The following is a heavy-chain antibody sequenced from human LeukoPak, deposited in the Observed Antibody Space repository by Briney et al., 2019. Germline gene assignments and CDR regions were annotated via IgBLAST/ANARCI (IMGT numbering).Heavy chain of an antibody. CDR2: ISLDGNNK. V-gene: IGHV3-30*04. CDR3: ARVENCGGVCPEFDI. J-gene: IGHJ4*02. Sequence: GMSLRLSCAASRFTFSTYAMHWVRQAPGKGLEGVAVISLDGNNKYYAESVKGRFTISRDNSRNTLYLQMNSLRAEDTAVYYCARVENCGGVCPEFDIWGQGTLVTVSS. D-gene: IGHD2-21*02. CDR1: RFTFSTYA.